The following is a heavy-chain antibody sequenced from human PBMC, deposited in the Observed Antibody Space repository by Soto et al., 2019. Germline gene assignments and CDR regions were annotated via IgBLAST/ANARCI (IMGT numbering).Heavy chain of an antibody. CDR3: ARDGSDPPRDRWFDP. Sequence: SETLSLTCAVYSGSFSGYYWSWIRQPPGKGLEWIGEINHSGSANYNPSLKSRATISVDTSKNQFSLRLTSLTAADTAVYYCARDGSDPPRDRWFDPWGQGTQVTVSS. CDR1: SGSFSGYY. D-gene: IGHD1-1*01. CDR2: INHSGSA. V-gene: IGHV4-34*01. J-gene: IGHJ5*02.